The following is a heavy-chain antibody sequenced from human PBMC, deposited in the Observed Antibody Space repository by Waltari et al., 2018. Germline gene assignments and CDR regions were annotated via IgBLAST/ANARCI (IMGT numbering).Heavy chain of an antibody. CDR3: ARESAFSTSWYPGFDP. V-gene: IGHV1-2*06. Sequence: QVQLVQSGAEVTKPGASVTVACKASGYTLTSYYMHWGRQAPGQGREWMGRINPNSGDTNYARKFQDRVTMTRDTSVNTAYMVVGRLTSDDTAVYFCARESAFSTSWYPGFDPWGQGTLVTVAS. D-gene: IGHD2-2*01. CDR2: INPNSGDT. CDR1: GYTLTSYY. J-gene: IGHJ5*02.